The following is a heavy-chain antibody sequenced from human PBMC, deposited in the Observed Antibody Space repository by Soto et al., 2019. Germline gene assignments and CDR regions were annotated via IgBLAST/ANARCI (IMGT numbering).Heavy chain of an antibody. J-gene: IGHJ4*02. CDR2: IYYSGST. V-gene: IGHV4-59*01. CDR3: ARDRNGDY. Sequence: SETLSLTCTVSGGSISSYYWSWIRQPPGKGLEWVGYIYYSGSTNYNPSLKSRVTISVDTSKNQFSLKLSSVTAADTAMYYCARDRNGDYWGQGTLVTVSS. CDR1: GGSISSYY.